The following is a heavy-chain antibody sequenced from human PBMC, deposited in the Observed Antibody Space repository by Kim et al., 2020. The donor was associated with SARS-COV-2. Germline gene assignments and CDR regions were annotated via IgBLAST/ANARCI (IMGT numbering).Heavy chain of an antibody. CDR1: GFTFSSYA. D-gene: IGHD6-19*01. J-gene: IGHJ6*02. V-gene: IGHV3-30*04. Sequence: GGSLRLSCAASGFTFSSYAMHWVRQAPGKGLEWVAVISYDGSNKYYADSVKGRFTISRDNSKNTLYLQMNSLRAEDTAVYYCARDQGGCFSSGWSWSRHYYYFGMDVWGQGTTVTVSS. CDR3: ARDQGGCFSSGWSWSRHYYYFGMDV. CDR2: ISYDGSNK.